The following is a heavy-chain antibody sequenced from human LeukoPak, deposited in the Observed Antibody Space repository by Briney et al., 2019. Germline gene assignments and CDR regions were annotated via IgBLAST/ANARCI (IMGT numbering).Heavy chain of an antibody. D-gene: IGHD1-1*01. CDR3: ARDQLGSGNYGMDV. V-gene: IGHV4-31*03. J-gene: IGHJ6*02. CDR1: GYSISSGSFY. Sequence: PSETLSLTCSVSGYSISSGSFYWSWVRQLPGKGLEWFGYIYFSGTTYYHPSFQSRLTLSLDTSKNQFSLNLTSVTVADTAVYYCARDQLGSGNYGMDVWGPGTTVTVSS. CDR2: IYFSGTT.